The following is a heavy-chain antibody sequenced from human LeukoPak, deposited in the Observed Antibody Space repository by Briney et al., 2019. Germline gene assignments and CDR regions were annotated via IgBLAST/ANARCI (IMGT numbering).Heavy chain of an antibody. V-gene: IGHV3-7*01. Sequence: GGSLRLSCAASGFTFSSYWMSWVRQAPGKGLEWVANIKQDGSEKYYEDPVKGRFTISRDNAKNSLYLQMNSLRAEDTAVYYCARDVSPYYDFWSGYYRGDAFDIWGQGTMVTVSS. J-gene: IGHJ3*02. CDR1: GFTFSSYW. D-gene: IGHD3-3*01. CDR2: IKQDGSEK. CDR3: ARDVSPYYDFWSGYYRGDAFDI.